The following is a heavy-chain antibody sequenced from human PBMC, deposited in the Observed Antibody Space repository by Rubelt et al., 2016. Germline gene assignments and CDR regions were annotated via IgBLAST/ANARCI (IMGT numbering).Heavy chain of an antibody. CDR2: ISSSSTI. CDR3: AREYGDYVDYYYYGMDV. D-gene: IGHD4-17*01. V-gene: IGHV3-69-1*01. Sequence: QAPGKGLEWVSYISSSSTIYYADSVKGRFTISRDNSKNTLYLQMNSLRVGDTAVYYCAREYGDYVDYYYYGMDVWGQGTTVTVSS. J-gene: IGHJ6*02.